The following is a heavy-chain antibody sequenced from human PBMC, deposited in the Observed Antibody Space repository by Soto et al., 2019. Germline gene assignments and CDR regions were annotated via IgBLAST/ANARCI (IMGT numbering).Heavy chain of an antibody. V-gene: IGHV4-31*03. CDR2: IYYSGST. Sequence: QVQLQESGPGLVKPSQTLSLTCTVSGGSISSGGYYWSWIRQHPGKGLEWIGYIYYSGSTYYNPSLKSRVTISVDTSKNQVSLKLSSVTAADTAVYYCARDDGIGSEYGGFPSWGQGTLVTVSS. D-gene: IGHD1-20*01. J-gene: IGHJ5*02. CDR3: ARDDGIGSEYGGFPS. CDR1: GGSISSGGYY.